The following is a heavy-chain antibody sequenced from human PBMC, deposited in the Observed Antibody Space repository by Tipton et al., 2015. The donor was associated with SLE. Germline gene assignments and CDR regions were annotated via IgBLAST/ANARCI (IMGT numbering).Heavy chain of an antibody. V-gene: IGHV3-23*01. CDR2: LTGDGTTT. D-gene: IGHD3-10*01. J-gene: IGHJ4*02. CDR1: GFIFSNYD. CDR3: AKDRYYGSVSFRVFDY. Sequence: SLRLSCAASGFIFSNYDMSWVRQAPGKGLEWISALTGDGTTTFYAGSVKGRFSISRDNSKNTLYLQMNSLRAEDTAVYYCAKDRYYGSVSFRVFDYWGQGTLVTVSS.